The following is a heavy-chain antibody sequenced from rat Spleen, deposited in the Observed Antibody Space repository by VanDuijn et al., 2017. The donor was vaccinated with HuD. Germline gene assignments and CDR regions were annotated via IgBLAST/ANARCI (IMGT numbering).Heavy chain of an antibody. V-gene: IGHV5-25*01. Sequence: EVQLVESGGGLVQPGRSLKLSCAASGFTFSNYDMAWVRQAPTKGLEWVASISPSGGSTYYRDSVKGRFTVSRDNAKSTLYLQMDSLRSEDTATYYCARHLNWELDVMDAWGQGASVTVSS. CDR3: ARHLNWELDVMDA. D-gene: IGHD5-1*01. J-gene: IGHJ4*01. CDR1: GFTFSNYD. CDR2: ISPSGGST.